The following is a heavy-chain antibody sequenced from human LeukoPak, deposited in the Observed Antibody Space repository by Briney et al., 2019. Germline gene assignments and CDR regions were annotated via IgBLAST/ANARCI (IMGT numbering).Heavy chain of an antibody. J-gene: IGHJ4*02. CDR3: AKGERGIDY. CDR1: GFTFNNFA. Sequence: GGSLRLSCAASGFTFNNFAMNWVRQAPGKGLEWASSVNFRGTISYYADSVKGRFTISRDNSKNTLFLQMDSLRAEDAAIYYCAKGERGIDYWGQGTLVTVSS. D-gene: IGHD7-27*01. V-gene: IGHV3-23*01. CDR2: VNFRGTIS.